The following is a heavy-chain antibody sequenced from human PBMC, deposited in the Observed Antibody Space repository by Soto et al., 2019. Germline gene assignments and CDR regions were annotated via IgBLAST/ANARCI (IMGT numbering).Heavy chain of an antibody. CDR3: AKDEGVRGLNDAFDI. Sequence: EVQLLESGGGLVQPGGSLRLSCAASGFIFSTYDMSWVRQAPGKGLEWVSTISGSAGSTKYADSVKGRFTISRDNSKNTLYLQMNSLRAEDTAVFYCAKDEGVRGLNDAFDIWGQGTMVTVSS. J-gene: IGHJ3*02. CDR2: ISGSAGST. V-gene: IGHV3-23*01. D-gene: IGHD3-10*01. CDR1: GFIFSTYD.